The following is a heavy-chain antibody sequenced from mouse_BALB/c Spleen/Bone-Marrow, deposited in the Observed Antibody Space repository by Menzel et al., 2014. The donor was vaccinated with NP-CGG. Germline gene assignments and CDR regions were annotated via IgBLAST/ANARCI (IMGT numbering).Heavy chain of an antibody. D-gene: IGHD3-1*01. J-gene: IGHJ4*01. CDR1: GYTFTSYW. Sequence: GAELVKPGASVKLSCKASGYTFTSYWMHWVKQRPGQGLEWIGEIDPSDSYTNYNQKFKGKATLTVDKSSSTAYMQLSSLTSEDSAVYYCATARATSYAMDYWGQGTSVTVSS. CDR3: ATARATSYAMDY. CDR2: IDPSDSYT. V-gene: IGHV1-69*02.